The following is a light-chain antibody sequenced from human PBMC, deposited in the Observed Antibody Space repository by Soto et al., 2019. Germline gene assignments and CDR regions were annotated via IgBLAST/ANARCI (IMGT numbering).Light chain of an antibody. CDR3: QQTYRTPLT. CDR2: ATS. V-gene: IGKV1-39*01. J-gene: IGKJ4*01. Sequence: DIQMTQFPLSLSASVGDRVTITCRASQTIRSHLNWYQQKPGEAPKIVIYATSTLQSGVPSRFNGSVSGTDGTLTISSLQPEDGSTYDCQQTYRTPLTFGGGTKVDI. CDR1: QTIRSH.